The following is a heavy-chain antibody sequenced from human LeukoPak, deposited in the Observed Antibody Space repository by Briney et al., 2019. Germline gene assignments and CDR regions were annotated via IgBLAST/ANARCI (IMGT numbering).Heavy chain of an antibody. CDR3: ARVGYSYSRAYPTKYYYYMDV. CDR2: INHSGGT. CDR1: GGSFSDYS. V-gene: IGHV4-34*01. D-gene: IGHD5-18*01. J-gene: IGHJ6*03. Sequence: PSETLSLTCAVYGGSFSDYSWTWIRQPPGKGLEWIGEINHSGGTNHNPSLMSRVIMSVDTSKNQISLKVSSVTAADTAVYYCARVGYSYSRAYPTKYYYYMDVWGKGTTVTVSS.